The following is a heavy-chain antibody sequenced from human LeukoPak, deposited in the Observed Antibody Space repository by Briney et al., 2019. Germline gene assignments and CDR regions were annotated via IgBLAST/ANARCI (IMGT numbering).Heavy chain of an antibody. J-gene: IGHJ5*01. Sequence: GSLRLSCTASGFAFSVYAMSWLRQPPGKGLEWVSTINANSGTTSYAASVRGRFTISRDNSKNTLYLQLNTLRADDTATYYCAKPISGGLAVTADWFHPWGQGALVVVSS. CDR1: GFAFSVYA. V-gene: IGHV3-23*01. CDR3: AKPISGGLAVTADWFHP. D-gene: IGHD6-19*01. CDR2: INANSGTT.